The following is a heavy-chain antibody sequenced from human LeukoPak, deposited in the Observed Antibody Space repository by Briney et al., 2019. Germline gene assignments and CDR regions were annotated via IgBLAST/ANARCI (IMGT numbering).Heavy chain of an antibody. CDR2: LRGDGSVN. Sequence: GSLRLSCATSGFTFRKYWMNWVRQAPGKGLEWVANLRGDGSVNYLLDSVKGRFTISRDNVKNSLSLEMNNLRAEDTAVYYCSRDANYYDSSCHYFDAFDIWGQGTMVTVSS. CDR1: GFTFRKYW. V-gene: IGHV3-7*01. J-gene: IGHJ3*02. CDR3: SRDANYYDSSCHYFDAFDI. D-gene: IGHD3-22*01.